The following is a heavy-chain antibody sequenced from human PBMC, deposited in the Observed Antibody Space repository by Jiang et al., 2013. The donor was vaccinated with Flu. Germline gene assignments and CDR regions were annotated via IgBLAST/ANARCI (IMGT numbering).Heavy chain of an antibody. CDR3: ARGGEYYYDSSGTRFDY. CDR2: TYYRSKWYN. Sequence: SAAWNWIRQSPSRGLEWLGRTYYRSKWYNDYAVSVKSRITINPDTSKNQFSLQLNSVTPEDTAVYYCARGGEYYYDSSGTRFDYWGQGTLVTVSS. V-gene: IGHV6-1*01. J-gene: IGHJ4*02. D-gene: IGHD3-22*01. CDR1: SAA.